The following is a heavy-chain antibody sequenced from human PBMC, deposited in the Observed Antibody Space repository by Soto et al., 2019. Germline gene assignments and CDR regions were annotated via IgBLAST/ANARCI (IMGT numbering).Heavy chain of an antibody. J-gene: IGHJ4*02. CDR1: GFTFSSYA. CDR3: ASRAYSSSWDFDY. V-gene: IGHV3-23*01. Sequence: GESLKISCAASGFTFSSYAMSWVRQAPGKGLEWVSAISGSGGSTYYADSVKGRFTISRDNSKNTLYLQMNSLRAEDTAVYYCASRAYSSSWDFDYWGQGTLVTVSS. CDR2: ISGSGGST. D-gene: IGHD6-13*01.